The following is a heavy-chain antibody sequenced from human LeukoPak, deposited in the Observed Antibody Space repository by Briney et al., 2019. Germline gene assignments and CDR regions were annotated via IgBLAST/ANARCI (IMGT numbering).Heavy chain of an antibody. Sequence: PSETLSLTCTVSGGSISSGDYYWSWIRQPPGKGLEWIGYIYYSGSTYYNPSLKSRVTISVDTSKNQFSLKLSSVTAADTAVYYCARGVVIGSSVSGYFQHWGQGTLVTVSS. J-gene: IGHJ1*01. CDR1: GGSISSGDYY. CDR3: ARGVVIGSSVSGYFQH. CDR2: IYYSGST. V-gene: IGHV4-30-4*08. D-gene: IGHD2-21*01.